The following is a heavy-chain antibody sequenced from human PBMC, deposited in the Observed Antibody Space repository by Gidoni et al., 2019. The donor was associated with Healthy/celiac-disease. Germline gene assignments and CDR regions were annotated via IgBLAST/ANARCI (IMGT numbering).Heavy chain of an antibody. Sequence: QLQLQESGPGLVKPSATLSLICTVSGGSISSSSYYWGWIRQPPGKGLEWIGSIYYSGSTYYNPSLKSRVTISVDTSKNQFSRKLSSVTAADTAVYYWARLATGGPFDYWGQGTLVTVSS. CDR3: ARLATGGPFDY. CDR2: IYYSGST. CDR1: GGSISSSSYY. V-gene: IGHV4-39*01. J-gene: IGHJ4*02.